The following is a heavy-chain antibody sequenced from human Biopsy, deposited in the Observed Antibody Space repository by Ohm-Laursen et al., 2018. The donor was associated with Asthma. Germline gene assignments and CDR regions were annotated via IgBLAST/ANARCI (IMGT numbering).Heavy chain of an antibody. D-gene: IGHD4-11*01. J-gene: IGHJ5*02. CDR2: IIPMFGTT. V-gene: IGHV1-69*01. CDR3: ARVLTTEEGDTWFDP. Sequence: SSVKVSCNASGGTFSNYVFSWVRQAPGQGLEWIGGIIPMFGTTKYIQKFQARVSITADEATSTVYMELSSLRSEDTAVYYCARVLTTEEGDTWFDPWGQGTLVTVSS. CDR1: GGTFSNYV.